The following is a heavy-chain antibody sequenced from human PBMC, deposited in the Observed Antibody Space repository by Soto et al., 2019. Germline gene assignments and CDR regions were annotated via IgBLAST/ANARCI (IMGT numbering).Heavy chain of an antibody. CDR2: INSDESVT. Sequence: EVQLVESGGGLVQSGGSLRLSCAASGFTFSNCWMHWVRQAPGKGLVLVSRINSDESVTGYAASEKGRFTISSDNAKNTLYLQMNSLRDEDTAVYYCARAGYGSGSYHFDYWGQGTLVTVSS. J-gene: IGHJ4*02. D-gene: IGHD3-10*01. CDR1: GFTFSNCW. V-gene: IGHV3-74*01. CDR3: ARAGYGSGSYHFDY.